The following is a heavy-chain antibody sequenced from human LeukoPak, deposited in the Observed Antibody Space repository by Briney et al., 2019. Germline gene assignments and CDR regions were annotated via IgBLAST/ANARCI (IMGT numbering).Heavy chain of an antibody. Sequence: ETGGSLRLSCAASGFTFSGSAMHWVRQASGKGLEWVGRIRGKANSYATAYAASVKGRFTISRDDSKNTAYLQMNSLKTEDTAVYYCTRLRIGSSSSGWGQGTLVTVSS. CDR2: IRGKANSYAT. D-gene: IGHD6-6*01. V-gene: IGHV3-73*01. J-gene: IGHJ4*02. CDR3: TRLRIGSSSSG. CDR1: GFTFSGSA.